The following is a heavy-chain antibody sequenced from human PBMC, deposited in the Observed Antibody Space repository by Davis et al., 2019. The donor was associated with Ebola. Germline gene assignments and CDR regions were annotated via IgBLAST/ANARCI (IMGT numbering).Heavy chain of an antibody. V-gene: IGHV3-74*01. J-gene: IGHJ4*02. CDR3: ARVRSSSWYETPFDY. CDR2: INSDGSST. CDR1: GFTFSSYW. D-gene: IGHD6-13*01. Sequence: GESLKISCAASGFTFSSYWMHWVRQAPGKGLVWVSRINSDGSSTSYADSVKGQFTISRDNVKNTLYLQMNSLRAEDTAVYYCARVRSSSWYETPFDYWGQGTLVTVSS.